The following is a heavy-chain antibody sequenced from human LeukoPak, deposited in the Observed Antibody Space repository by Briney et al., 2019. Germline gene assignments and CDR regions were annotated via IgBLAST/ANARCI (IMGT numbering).Heavy chain of an antibody. CDR1: GFTFSSYA. Sequence: GGSLRLSCAASGFTFSSYAMHWVRQAPGKGLEWVAVISYDGSNKYYADSVKGRFTISGDNSKNTLYLQMNSLRAEDTAVYYCARGPMVRGVIMAMIVDYWGQGTLVTVSS. V-gene: IGHV3-30-3*01. CDR2: ISYDGSNK. D-gene: IGHD3-10*01. J-gene: IGHJ4*02. CDR3: ARGPMVRGVIMAMIVDY.